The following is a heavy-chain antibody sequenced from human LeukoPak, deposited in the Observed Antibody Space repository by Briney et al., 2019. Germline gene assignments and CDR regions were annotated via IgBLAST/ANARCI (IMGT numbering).Heavy chain of an antibody. D-gene: IGHD3/OR15-3a*01. CDR2: IYYSGST. J-gene: IGHJ4*02. Sequence: KPSETLSLTCTVSGASISSYYWSWIRQPPGKGLEWIGYIYYSGSTNYNPSLKSRVTISVDTSKNQFSLKLSSVTAADTAVYYCAREGGPYDLPPPIFDYWGQGTLVTVSS. CDR1: GASISSYY. CDR3: AREGGPYDLPPPIFDY. V-gene: IGHV4-59*01.